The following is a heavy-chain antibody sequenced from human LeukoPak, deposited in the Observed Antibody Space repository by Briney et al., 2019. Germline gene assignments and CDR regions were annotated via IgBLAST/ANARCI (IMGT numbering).Heavy chain of an antibody. J-gene: IGHJ4*02. CDR3: VKGGRLQPDDC. V-gene: IGHV3-23*01. CDR2: IGASDDT. D-gene: IGHD6-25*01. Sequence: PGGSLRLSCAASGFTFSPYAMTWVRQAPEKGLEWVSTIGASDDTYYADSVKGRFTISRDNSKNTLYLQLNNLRDDDTAIYYCVKGGRLQPDDCWGQGTLVTVSS. CDR1: GFTFSPYA.